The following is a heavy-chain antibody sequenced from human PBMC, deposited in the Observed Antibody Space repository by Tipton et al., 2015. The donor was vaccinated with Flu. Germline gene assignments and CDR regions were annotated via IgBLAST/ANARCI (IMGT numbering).Heavy chain of an antibody. CDR1: GGSISSSSYY. Sequence: TLSLTCTVSGGSISSSSYYWGWIHQPPGKGLEWIGYIYYSGNTNYNPSLKSRATMSLDASKSHFSLKLSSVTAADTAMYYCSSYYIRAFDIWGQGTMVTVSS. CDR3: SSYYIRAFDI. V-gene: IGHV4-61*03. CDR2: IYYSGNT. D-gene: IGHD3-10*01. J-gene: IGHJ3*02.